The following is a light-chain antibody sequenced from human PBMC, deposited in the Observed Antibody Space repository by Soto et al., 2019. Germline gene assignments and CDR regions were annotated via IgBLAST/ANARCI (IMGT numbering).Light chain of an antibody. CDR1: QPVSAR. V-gene: IGKV3-15*01. J-gene: IGKJ5*01. CDR3: QQYDQWPIT. Sequence: EEGMTQPPANRSVSPGVGATPSSWALQPVSARLAWYQQKPGQAPRPLIYGASARALGIPDRSSGSGSGTEFSFTVTSLQSEDFAVYYCQQYDQWPITFGQGTRLDIK. CDR2: GAS.